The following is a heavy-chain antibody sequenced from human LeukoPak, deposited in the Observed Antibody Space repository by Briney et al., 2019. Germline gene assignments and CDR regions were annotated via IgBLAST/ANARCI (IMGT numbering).Heavy chain of an antibody. V-gene: IGHV1-8*02. J-gene: IGHJ5*02. CDR3: ARVPNGGDEFDP. CDR2: MNPTSGNT. Sequence: GASVKVSCKASGYTFTSYDINWVRQATGQGLEWMGWMNPTSGNTGYAQKFQGRVTMTRDTSIGTAYMELSSLRSEDSAVYYCARVPNGGDEFDPWGQGTLVTVSS. D-gene: IGHD2-21*02. CDR1: GYTFTSYD.